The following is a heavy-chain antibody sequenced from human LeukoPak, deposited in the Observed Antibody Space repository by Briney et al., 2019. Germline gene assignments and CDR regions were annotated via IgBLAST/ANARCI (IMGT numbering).Heavy chain of an antibody. D-gene: IGHD2-2*01. Sequence: SETLSLTCTVSGGSISSYYWSWIRQPAGKGLEWIGRIYTSGGTNYNPSLKSRVTMSVDTSKNQFSLKLSSVTAADTAVYYCARDFVVPAATLYYYYYMDVWGKGTTVTVSS. CDR3: ARDFVVPAATLYYYYYMDV. V-gene: IGHV4-4*07. CDR2: IYTSGGT. CDR1: GGSISSYY. J-gene: IGHJ6*03.